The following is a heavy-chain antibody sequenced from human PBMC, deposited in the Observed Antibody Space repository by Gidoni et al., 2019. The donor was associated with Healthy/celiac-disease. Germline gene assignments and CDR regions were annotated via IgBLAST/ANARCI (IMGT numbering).Heavy chain of an antibody. Sequence: EVQLLESGGGLVQPGGSLRLSCAASGFTFSSYAMSWVRQAPGKGLEWVSAIGGSGGSTYYADSVKGRFTISRDNSKNTLYLQMNSLRAEDTAVYYCAKDASLRGLWFGESTFDYWGQGTLVTVSS. J-gene: IGHJ4*02. D-gene: IGHD3-10*01. CDR1: GFTFSSYA. V-gene: IGHV3-23*01. CDR3: AKDASLRGLWFGESTFDY. CDR2: IGGSGGST.